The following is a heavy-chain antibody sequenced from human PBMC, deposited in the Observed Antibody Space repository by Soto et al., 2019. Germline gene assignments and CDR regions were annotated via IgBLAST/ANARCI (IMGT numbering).Heavy chain of an antibody. J-gene: IGHJ6*02. CDR2: IDPSDSYT. D-gene: IGHD3-10*01. CDR3: ARHNPVMVRGYYGMDV. V-gene: IGHV5-10-1*01. CDR1: GYSFTSYW. Sequence: PGESLKISCKGSGYSFTSYWISWVRQMPGKGLEWMGRIDPSDSYTNYSPSFQGHVTISADKSISTAYLQWSSLKASDTAMYYCARHNPVMVRGYYGMDVWGQGTTVTVSS.